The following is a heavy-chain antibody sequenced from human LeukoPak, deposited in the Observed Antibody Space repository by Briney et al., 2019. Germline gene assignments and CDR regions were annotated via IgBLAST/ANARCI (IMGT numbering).Heavy chain of an antibody. J-gene: IGHJ4*02. CDR1: GGSITSGSSY. CDR2: IYYTGST. V-gene: IGHV4-39*01. CDR3: ASPLGGFDN. Sequence: PSETLSLTCTVSGGSITSGSSYWAWIRQPPGKGLEWIGSIYYTGSTHYNSSLKSRVTMSVDTSKNQFSLKLSSVTAADTAVYYCASPLGGFDNWGQGTLVTVSS. D-gene: IGHD3-16*01.